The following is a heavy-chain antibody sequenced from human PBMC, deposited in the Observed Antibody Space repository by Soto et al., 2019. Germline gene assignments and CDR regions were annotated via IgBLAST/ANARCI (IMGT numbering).Heavy chain of an antibody. CDR3: ARDGYCSGGSCYSDWFDP. V-gene: IGHV1-18*01. J-gene: IGHJ5*02. D-gene: IGHD2-15*01. Sequence: ASVKVSCKASGYTFISYGISWVRQAPGQGLEWMGWISAYNGNTNYAQKLQGRVTMTTDTSTSTAYMELRSLRADDTAVYYCARDGYCSGGSCYSDWFDPWGQGTLVTVS. CDR2: ISAYNGNT. CDR1: GYTFISYG.